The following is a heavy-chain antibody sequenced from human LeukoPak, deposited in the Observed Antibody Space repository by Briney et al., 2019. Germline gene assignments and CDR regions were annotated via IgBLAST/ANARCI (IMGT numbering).Heavy chain of an antibody. Sequence: PGGSLRLSCAASGFTFSSYAMSWVRQAPGKGLEWVSAISGSGGSTYYADSVKGRFTISRNNSKNTLYLQMNSLRAEDTAVYYCAKNYGDYGEYYYYYYYMDVWGKGTTVTVSS. CDR3: AKNYGDYGEYYYYYYYMDV. J-gene: IGHJ6*03. CDR1: GFTFSSYA. CDR2: ISGSGGST. V-gene: IGHV3-23*01. D-gene: IGHD4-17*01.